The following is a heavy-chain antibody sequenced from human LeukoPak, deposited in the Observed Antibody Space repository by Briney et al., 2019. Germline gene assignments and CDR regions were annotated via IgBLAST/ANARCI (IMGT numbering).Heavy chain of an antibody. CDR1: GFPFNAYW. J-gene: IGHJ4*02. CDR3: ARSLPYGTTWYGRSDF. D-gene: IGHD6-13*01. Sequence: VGSLRLSCAASGFPFNAYWMTWVRQAPGKGLEWVANIRQDGDTKYYVDSVKGRFTISRDNAMNSLYLQMNSLRAEDTAIYYCARSLPYGTTWYGRSDFWGQGTLVTVSS. V-gene: IGHV3-7*03. CDR2: IRQDGDTK.